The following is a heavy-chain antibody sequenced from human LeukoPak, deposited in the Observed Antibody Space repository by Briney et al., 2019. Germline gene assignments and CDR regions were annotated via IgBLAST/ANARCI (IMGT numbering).Heavy chain of an antibody. J-gene: IGHJ3*02. D-gene: IGHD2-2*01. V-gene: IGHV3-74*01. CDR3: AKVVVPAANVALRGGDAFDI. Sequence: GGSLRLSCAASGFTFTTYWMHWVRQAPGKGLEWVSRIKGDEMTTNYADSVAGRFTISRDNAKNTVYLELNSLRAEDTAVYSCAKVVVPAANVALRGGDAFDIWGQGTMVTVSS. CDR1: GFTFTTYW. CDR2: IKGDEMTT.